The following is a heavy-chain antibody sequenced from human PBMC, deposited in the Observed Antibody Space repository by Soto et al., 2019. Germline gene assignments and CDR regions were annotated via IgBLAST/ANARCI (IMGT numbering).Heavy chain of an antibody. CDR2: ISGYNGNT. Sequence: ASVKVSFKASGYSFINYGITWVRQAPGQGLEWMGWISGYNGNTKYADKLQGRVTMTTDTSTTTAYMELRSLRSDDTAVYYCARDEVPAANWLDRWGQGTLVTVSS. J-gene: IGHJ5*02. V-gene: IGHV1-18*01. CDR3: ARDEVPAANWLDR. CDR1: GYSFINYG. D-gene: IGHD2-2*01.